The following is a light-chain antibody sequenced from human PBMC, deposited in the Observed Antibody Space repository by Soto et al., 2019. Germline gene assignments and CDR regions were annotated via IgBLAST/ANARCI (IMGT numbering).Light chain of an antibody. J-gene: IGKJ1*01. CDR2: GAS. Sequence: EIVMTQSPATLSVRPGERATLSCRASQSVSSNLAWYQQKPGQAPRLLIYGASTGATGIPARFSGSGSGTEFTLTISSLQPEDFATYYCQHYNSYSEAFGQGTKVDIK. V-gene: IGKV3-15*01. CDR1: QSVSSN. CDR3: QHYNSYSEA.